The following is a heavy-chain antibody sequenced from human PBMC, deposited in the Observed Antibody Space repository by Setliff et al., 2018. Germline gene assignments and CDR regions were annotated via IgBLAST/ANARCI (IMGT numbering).Heavy chain of an antibody. Sequence: SVKVSCKASGYTFTSYAISWVRQAPGQGLEWMGGIIPIFGTANYAQRFQGRVTITTDESTSTAYMELSSLRSEDTAVYYCARGEREGITMVRGVRGTHYYYGMDVWGQGTTVTVSS. CDR2: IIPIFGTA. J-gene: IGHJ6*02. CDR3: ARGEREGITMVRGVRGTHYYYGMDV. CDR1: GYTFTSYA. D-gene: IGHD3-10*01. V-gene: IGHV1-69*05.